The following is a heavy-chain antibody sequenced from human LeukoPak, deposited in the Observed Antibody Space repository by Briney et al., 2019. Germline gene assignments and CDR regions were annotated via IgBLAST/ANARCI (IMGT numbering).Heavy chain of an antibody. J-gene: IGHJ4*02. Sequence: GGSLRLSCAASGFTVSSNYMSWVRQAPGKGLEWVSVIYAGGSTYYADSVKGRFTISRDNSKNTLYLQMSSLRAEDTAVYYCARGFCSGGSCYDFDYWGQGTLVTASS. CDR3: ARGFCSGGSCYDFDY. V-gene: IGHV3-53*01. CDR2: IYAGGST. D-gene: IGHD2-15*01. CDR1: GFTVSSNY.